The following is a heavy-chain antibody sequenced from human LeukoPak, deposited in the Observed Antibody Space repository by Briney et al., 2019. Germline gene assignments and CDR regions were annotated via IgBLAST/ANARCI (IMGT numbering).Heavy chain of an antibody. CDR1: GFTFSSYG. V-gene: IGHV3-30*03. D-gene: IGHD1-26*01. CDR2: ISYDGSNK. CDR3: ARERVVVGATLFDY. Sequence: PGGSLRLSCAASGFTFSSYGMHWVRQAPGKGLEWVAVISYDGSNKYYADSVKGRFTISRDNSKNTLYLQMNSLRAEDTAVYYCARERVVVGATLFDYWGQGTLVTVSS. J-gene: IGHJ4*02.